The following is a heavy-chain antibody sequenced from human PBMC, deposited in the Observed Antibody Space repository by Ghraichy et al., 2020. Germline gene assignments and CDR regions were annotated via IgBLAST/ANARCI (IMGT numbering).Heavy chain of an antibody. CDR3: ARGFLTGASPGYFDL. J-gene: IGHJ2*01. D-gene: IGHD7-27*01. CDR1: GGSISSNY. CDR2: LYYSGSS. V-gene: IGHV4-59*08. Sequence: SETLSLTCTVSGGSISSNYWSWIRQPPGEGLEWIGYLYYSGSSNYNPSLKSRVTVSVDTSKNQFSLKLISVTAADTAIYYCARGFLTGASPGYFDLWGRGTLVTVSS.